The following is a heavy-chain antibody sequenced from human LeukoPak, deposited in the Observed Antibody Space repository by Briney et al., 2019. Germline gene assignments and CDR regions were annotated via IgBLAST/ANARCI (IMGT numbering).Heavy chain of an antibody. CDR1: GYTFTDYY. CDR3: ARDHHSTYYDISP. CDR2: INPKSGRT. V-gene: IGHV1-2*02. J-gene: IGHJ5*02. D-gene: IGHD3-9*01. Sequence: ASVKVSCKASGYTFTDYYIHWVRPAPGQGLAWMGWINPKSGRTDFAQRFQGRVTMTGDTSISTTYMELGRLRSDDTAVYYCARDHHSTYYDISPWGQGTLVTVSS.